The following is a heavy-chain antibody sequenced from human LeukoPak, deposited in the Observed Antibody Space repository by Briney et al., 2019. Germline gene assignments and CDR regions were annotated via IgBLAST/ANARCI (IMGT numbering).Heavy chain of an antibody. Sequence: ASVTVSCKASGYTFTSYGISWVRQAPGQGLEWMGWISAYNGNTNYAQKLQGRVTMTTDTSTSTAYMELNSLRAEDTAVYYCASFESVPAATYYYYMDVWGKGTTVTVSS. J-gene: IGHJ6*03. V-gene: IGHV1-18*01. CDR2: ISAYNGNT. CDR1: GYTFTSYG. CDR3: ASFESVPAATYYYYMDV. D-gene: IGHD2-2*01.